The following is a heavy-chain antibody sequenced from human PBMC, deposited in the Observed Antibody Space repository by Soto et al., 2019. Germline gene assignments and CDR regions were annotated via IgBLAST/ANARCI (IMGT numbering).Heavy chain of an antibody. CDR2: ISGSGGST. Sequence: EVQLLESGGGLVQPGGSWRLPGAASGFPLSSFAMSWVRQAPAKGLEWVSAISGSGGSTYYADSVKGRFTISRDNSKNTLYLQMNSLRAEDTAVYYCAKASGWFGEFDYWGQGTLVTVSS. CDR1: GFPLSSFA. J-gene: IGHJ4*02. CDR3: AKASGWFGEFDY. V-gene: IGHV3-23*01. D-gene: IGHD3-10*01.